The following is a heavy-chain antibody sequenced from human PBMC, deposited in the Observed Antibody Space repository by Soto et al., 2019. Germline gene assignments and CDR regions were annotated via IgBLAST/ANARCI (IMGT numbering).Heavy chain of an antibody. CDR3: ARGKVFPVGGMDV. J-gene: IGHJ6*02. CDR2: VYYSGST. V-gene: IGHV4-30-4*01. Sequence: LSLTFTVSGGSISSGDYYWSWIRQPPGKGLEWIGYVYYSGSTYYNPSLKSRVSISIDTSKNQFSLKLSSVTAADTAVYYCARGKVFPVGGMDVWGQGTTVTVSS. CDR1: GGSISSGDYY.